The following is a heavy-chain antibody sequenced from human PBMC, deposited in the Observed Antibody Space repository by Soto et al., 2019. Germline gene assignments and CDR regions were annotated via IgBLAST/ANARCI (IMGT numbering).Heavy chain of an antibody. V-gene: IGHV3-30-3*01. CDR2: ITYDGSNK. CDR1: GFTFSNYA. J-gene: IGHJ4*02. CDR3: VTGNYHEDY. D-gene: IGHD1-7*01. Sequence: QVQLVESGGGVVQPGRSLRVSCAASGFTFSNYAMYWVRQAPGKGLEWVAIITYDGSNKYYADSVKGRFTISRDNSKNTLYLQMNSLRAEDTAVYYCVTGNYHEDYWGQGTLVTVSS.